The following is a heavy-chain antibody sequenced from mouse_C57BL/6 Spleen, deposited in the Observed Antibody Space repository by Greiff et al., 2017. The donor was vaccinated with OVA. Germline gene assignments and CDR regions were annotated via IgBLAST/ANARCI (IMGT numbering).Heavy chain of an antibody. V-gene: IGHV1-62-2*01. CDR3: ARHEGGGITTVPSWAMDY. Sequence: QVQLKESGAELVKPGASVKLSCKASGYTFTEYTIHWVKQRSGQGLEWLGWFYPGSGSIKYNEKFKDKATLTADKSSSTVYMELSRVTSEDSAVYFCARHEGGGITTVPSWAMDYWGQGTSVTVSS. D-gene: IGHD1-1*01. J-gene: IGHJ4*01. CDR2: FYPGSGSI. CDR1: GYTFTEYT.